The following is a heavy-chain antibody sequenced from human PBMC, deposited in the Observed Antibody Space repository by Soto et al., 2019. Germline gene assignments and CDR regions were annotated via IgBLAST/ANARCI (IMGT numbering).Heavy chain of an antibody. D-gene: IGHD4-17*01. CDR1: GFTFSSYS. CDR2: ISSSSSYI. CDR3: ATNTVTNYYYYYGMDV. V-gene: IGHV3-21*01. J-gene: IGHJ6*02. Sequence: GGSLRLSCAASGFTFSSYSMNWVRQAPGKGLEWVSSISSSSSYIYYADPVKGRFTISRDNAKNSLYLQMNSLRAEDTAVYYCATNTVTNYYYYYGMDVWGQGTTVTVSS.